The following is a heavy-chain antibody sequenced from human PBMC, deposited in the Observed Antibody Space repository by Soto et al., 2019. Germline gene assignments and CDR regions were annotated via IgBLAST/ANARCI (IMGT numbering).Heavy chain of an antibody. CDR3: ARVRLRTYYDFWRNFDY. CDR2: ISYDGTNK. D-gene: IGHD3-3*01. V-gene: IGHV3-30*04. Sequence: PWWSLGISCAASVFTFSSYAMHWVLQTTGKGLEWVAVISYDGTNKYYADSVKGRFTISRDNSKNTMYLQMNSLRAEDTAVYYCARVRLRTYYDFWRNFDYWGQGTLVTVSS. CDR1: VFTFSSYA. J-gene: IGHJ4*02.